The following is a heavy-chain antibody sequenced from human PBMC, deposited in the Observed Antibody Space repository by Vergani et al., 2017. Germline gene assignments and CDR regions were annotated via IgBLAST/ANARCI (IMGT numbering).Heavy chain of an antibody. CDR2: IKQDGSEK. V-gene: IGHV3-7*01. CDR1: GFTFSSYW. CDR3: ARVSSSWYYYDYGMDV. Sequence: EVQLVESGGGLVQPGGSLRLSCAASGFTFSSYWMSWVRQAPGKGLEWVANIKQDGSEKYYVDSVKGRFTISRDNAKNSLYLQMNSLRAEDTAVYYCARVSSSWYYYDYGMDVWGQGTTVTVSS. D-gene: IGHD6-13*01. J-gene: IGHJ6*02.